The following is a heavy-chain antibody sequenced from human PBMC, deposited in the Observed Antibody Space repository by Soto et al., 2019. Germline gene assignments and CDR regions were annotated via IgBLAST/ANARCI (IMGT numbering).Heavy chain of an antibody. V-gene: IGHV3-30-3*01. D-gene: IGHD3-3*01. J-gene: IGHJ4*02. CDR1: GFTFSSYA. Sequence: QVQLVESGGGVVQPGRSLRLSCAASGFTFSSYAMHWVRQAPGKGLEWVAVISYDGSNKYYADSVKGRFTISRDNSKNXXYLQMNSLRAEDTAVYYCARTSPDYDFWSGYPPWDWGQGTLVTVSS. CDR3: ARTSPDYDFWSGYPPWD. CDR2: ISYDGSNK.